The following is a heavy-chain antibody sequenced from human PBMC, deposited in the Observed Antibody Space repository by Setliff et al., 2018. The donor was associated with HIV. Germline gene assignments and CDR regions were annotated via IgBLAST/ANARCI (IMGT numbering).Heavy chain of an antibody. Sequence: SETLSLTCAVYGGPFSGHYWSWIRQPPGKGLEWIGEINHSGSTDYNPSLKSRVTISVDTSKNQFSLKLSSVTAADTAVYYCARDRYTWNYGKNYMDVWGKGTTVTVSS. J-gene: IGHJ6*03. D-gene: IGHD1-7*01. CDR3: ARDRYTWNYGKNYMDV. CDR1: GGPFSGHY. CDR2: INHSGST. V-gene: IGHV4-34*01.